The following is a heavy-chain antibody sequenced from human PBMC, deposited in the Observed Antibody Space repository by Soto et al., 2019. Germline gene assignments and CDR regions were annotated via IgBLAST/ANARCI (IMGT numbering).Heavy chain of an antibody. D-gene: IGHD2-2*01. Sequence: GGSLRLSGAGSGFTFSSYSMNWVRQAPGKGLEWVSSISSSSSYIYYADSVKGRFTISRDNAKNSLYLQMNSLRAEDTAVYYCARDLKYCSSTSCLNWFDPWGQGTLVTVSS. J-gene: IGHJ5*02. CDR2: ISSSSSYI. V-gene: IGHV3-21*01. CDR3: ARDLKYCSSTSCLNWFDP. CDR1: GFTFSSYS.